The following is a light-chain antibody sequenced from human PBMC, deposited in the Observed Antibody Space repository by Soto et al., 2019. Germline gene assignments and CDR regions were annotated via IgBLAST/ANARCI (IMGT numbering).Light chain of an antibody. CDR1: HDISTY. CDR3: QQTRAYPST. J-gene: IGKJ4*01. CDR2: EAS. Sequence: DIQLTQSPSLLSASVGDRVTITCRASHDISTYLAWYQQKPGKAPKLMIYEASTLHGGVPSRFSGSGSGTDFTLTITSLQAEDFATYYCQQTRAYPSTFGGGTKVDIK. V-gene: IGKV1-9*01.